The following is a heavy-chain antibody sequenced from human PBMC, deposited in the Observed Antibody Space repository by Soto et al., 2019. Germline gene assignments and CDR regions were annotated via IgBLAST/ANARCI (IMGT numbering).Heavy chain of an antibody. CDR2: ISGSGGST. J-gene: IGHJ6*03. CDR1: GFTFSSYA. D-gene: IGHD2-15*01. Sequence: GGSLRLSCAASGFTFSSYAMSWVRQAPGKGLEWVSAISGSGGSTYYADSVKGRFTISRDNSKNTLYLQMNSLRAEDTAVYYCANHPYCSGGSCYYYYYYMDVWGKGTTVTVSS. CDR3: ANHPYCSGGSCYYYYYYMDV. V-gene: IGHV3-23*01.